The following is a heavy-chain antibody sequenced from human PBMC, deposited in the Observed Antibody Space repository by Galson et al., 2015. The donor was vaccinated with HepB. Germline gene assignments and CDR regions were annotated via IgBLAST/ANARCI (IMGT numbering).Heavy chain of an antibody. J-gene: IGHJ6*02. D-gene: IGHD3-10*01. CDR2: INQDGRSK. CDR1: GFTFSSYW. Sequence: SLRLSCAASGFTFSSYWMNWVRQAPGKGLEWVAHINQDGRSKYYVDSVKGRFTIPRDNAKDSGYLPLDSLRAEETAVYYCARRISLVRGIITKPDYYYGMDVWGQGTTVTVAS. V-gene: IGHV3-7*03. CDR3: ARRISLVRGIITKPDYYYGMDV.